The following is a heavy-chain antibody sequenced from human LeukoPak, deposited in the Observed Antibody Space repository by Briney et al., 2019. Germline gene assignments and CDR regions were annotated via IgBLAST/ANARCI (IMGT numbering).Heavy chain of an antibody. CDR1: GYTFTSYD. J-gene: IGHJ4*02. V-gene: IGHV1-8*03. D-gene: IGHD3-9*01. Sequence: ASVKVSCKASGYTFTSYDINWVRQATGQGLEWMGWMNPNSGNTGYAQKFQGRVTITRNTSISTAYMELSSLRSEDTAVYYCARSTSPYYDILTGYTPKTIDYWGQGTLVTVSS. CDR2: MNPNSGNT. CDR3: ARSTSPYYDILTGYTPKTIDY.